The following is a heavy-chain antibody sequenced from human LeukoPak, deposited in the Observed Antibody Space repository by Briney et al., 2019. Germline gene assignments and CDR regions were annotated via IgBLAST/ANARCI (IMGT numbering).Heavy chain of an antibody. CDR2: INPNSGGT. J-gene: IGHJ5*02. CDR3: ARERKGIAVAGTVDWFDP. Sequence: ASVKVSCKASGYTFTGYYMHWVRHAPGQGLEWMGWINPNSGGTNYAQKFQGRVTMTRDTSISTAYMELSRLRSDDTAVYYCARERKGIAVAGTVDWFDPWGQGTLVTVSS. V-gene: IGHV1-2*02. CDR1: GYTFTGYY. D-gene: IGHD6-19*01.